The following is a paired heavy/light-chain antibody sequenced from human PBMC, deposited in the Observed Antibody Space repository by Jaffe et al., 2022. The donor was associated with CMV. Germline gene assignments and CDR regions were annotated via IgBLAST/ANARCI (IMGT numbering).Light chain of an antibody. V-gene: IGKV3D-15*01. Sequence: EIVMTQSPATLSVSPGERATLSCRASQSVSSNLAWYQQKPGQAPRLLIYGASTRATGIPARFSGSGSGTEFTLTISSLQSEDFAVYYCQQYNDWPPLTFGGGTKVEIK. J-gene: IGKJ4*01. CDR2: GAS. CDR3: QQYNDWPPLT. CDR1: QSVSSN.
Heavy chain of an antibody. D-gene: IGHD1-7*01. J-gene: IGHJ5*02. V-gene: IGHV1-2*02. Sequence: QVQLVQSGAEVKMPGASVKVSCKASGYTFTGYYIHWVRQAPGQGLEWMGWINPNSGGTSYAREFQGRVTMTRDTSISTAYMELSRLRSDDTAVYYCARGAEGAFANFFDPWGQGTLVTVSS. CDR2: INPNSGGT. CDR3: ARGAEGAFANFFDP. CDR1: GYTFTGYY.